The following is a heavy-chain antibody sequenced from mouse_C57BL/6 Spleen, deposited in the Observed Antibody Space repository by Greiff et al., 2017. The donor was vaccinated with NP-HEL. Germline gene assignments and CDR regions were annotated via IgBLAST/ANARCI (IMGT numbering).Heavy chain of an antibody. Sequence: EVQLQQSGTVLARPGASVKMSCKTSGYTFTSYWMHWVKQRPRQGLEWIGAIYPGNSDTSYNQKFKGKAKLTAVTSASTAYMELSSLTNEDSAVYYCTGVTTVVAPMDYWGQGTSVTVSS. CDR1: GYTFTSYW. V-gene: IGHV1-5*01. CDR2: IYPGNSDT. CDR3: TGVTTVVAPMDY. J-gene: IGHJ4*01. D-gene: IGHD1-1*01.